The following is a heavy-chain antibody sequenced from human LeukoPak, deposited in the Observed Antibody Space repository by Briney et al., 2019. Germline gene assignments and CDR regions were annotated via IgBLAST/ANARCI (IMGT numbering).Heavy chain of an antibody. J-gene: IGHJ5*02. D-gene: IGHD3-3*01. CDR3: ARGGEEHYDFWSGYRNLNWFDP. CDR1: GGTFSSYA. CDR2: IIPIFGTA. V-gene: IGHV1-69*13. Sequence: SVKVSCKSSGGTFSSYAISWVRQAPGQGLEWMGGIIPIFGTANYAQKFQGRVKLTADESTSTAYRELSRLRSEDTAVYYCARGGEEHYDFWSGYRNLNWFDPWGQGTLVTVSS.